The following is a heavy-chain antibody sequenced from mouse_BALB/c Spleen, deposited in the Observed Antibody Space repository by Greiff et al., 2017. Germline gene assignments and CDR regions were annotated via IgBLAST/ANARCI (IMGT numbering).Heavy chain of an antibody. CDR1: GFTFSSYA. Sequence: EVQLVESGGGLVKPGGSLKLSCAASGFTFSSYAMSWVRQTPEKRLEWVASISSGGSTYYPDSVKGRFTISRDNARNILYLQMSSLRSEDTAMYYCARGRWEFAYWGQGTLVTVSA. J-gene: IGHJ3*01. D-gene: IGHD4-1*01. CDR2: ISSGGST. CDR3: ARGRWEFAY. V-gene: IGHV5-6-5*01.